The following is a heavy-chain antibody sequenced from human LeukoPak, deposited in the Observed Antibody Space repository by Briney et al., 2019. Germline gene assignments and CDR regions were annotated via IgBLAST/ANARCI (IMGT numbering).Heavy chain of an antibody. CDR2: ISWNSGSL. J-gene: IGHJ3*02. CDR3: AKDLRGESDAFDI. CDR1: GFTFDDYA. D-gene: IGHD2-21*01. V-gene: IGHV3-9*01. Sequence: GRSLRLSCAASGFTFDDYAMHWLRQAPGKGLEWVSGISWNSGSLGYADSVKGRFTISRDNAKNSLYLQMNSLRAEDTALYYCAKDLRGESDAFDIWGQGTMVTVSS.